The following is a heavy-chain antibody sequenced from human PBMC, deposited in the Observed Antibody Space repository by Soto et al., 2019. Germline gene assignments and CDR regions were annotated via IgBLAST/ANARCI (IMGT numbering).Heavy chain of an antibody. V-gene: IGHV1-69*13. J-gene: IGHJ4*02. CDR3: ARDPYSGYDEDY. Sequence: SVKVSCKASGGTFSSYAISWVRQAPGQGLEWMGGIIPIFGTANYAQKFQGRVTITADESTSTAYMELSSLRSEDTAVYYCARDPYSGYDEDYWGQGTLVTVSS. D-gene: IGHD5-12*01. CDR1: GGTFSSYA. CDR2: IIPIFGTA.